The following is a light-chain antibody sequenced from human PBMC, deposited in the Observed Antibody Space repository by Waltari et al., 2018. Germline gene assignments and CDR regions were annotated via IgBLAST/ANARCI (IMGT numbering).Light chain of an antibody. J-gene: IGKJ1*01. V-gene: IGKV1-5*03. CDR1: ESISSW. Sequence: TCRASESISSWWAWYQQKPGKAPKLRIYKASSLESGVPSRFSGSGSGTEFTLTISSLQPDDFATYYCQQYNSYWWTFGQGTKVEIK. CDR3: QQYNSYWWT. CDR2: KAS.